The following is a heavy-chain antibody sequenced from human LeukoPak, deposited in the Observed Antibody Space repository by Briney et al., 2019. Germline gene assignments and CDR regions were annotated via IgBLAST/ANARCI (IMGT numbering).Heavy chain of an antibody. CDR3: ASGKYLDY. CDR1: GDSISSYY. Sequence: PSETLSLTCIVSGDSISSYYWTWIRQPPGKALEYIGYIYYSGSTNYNPSLQSRVTISVDTSKNQFSLKLNSVTAADTAVYYCASGKYLDYWGQGTLVTVSS. CDR2: IYYSGST. J-gene: IGHJ4*02. V-gene: IGHV4-59*01.